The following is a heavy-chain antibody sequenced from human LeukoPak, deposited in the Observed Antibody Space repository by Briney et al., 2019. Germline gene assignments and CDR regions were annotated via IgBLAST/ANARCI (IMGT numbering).Heavy chain of an antibody. V-gene: IGHV3-30*18. CDR3: AKSSQWLVSWFDP. D-gene: IGHD6-19*01. Sequence: QPGRSLRLSCAASGFTFSSYGMHWVRQAPGKGLEWVAVISYDGSNKYYADSVKGRFTISRDNSKNTLYLQMNSLRAEDTAVYYCAKSSQWLVSWFDPWGQGTLVTVSS. CDR2: ISYDGSNK. CDR1: GFTFSSYG. J-gene: IGHJ5*02.